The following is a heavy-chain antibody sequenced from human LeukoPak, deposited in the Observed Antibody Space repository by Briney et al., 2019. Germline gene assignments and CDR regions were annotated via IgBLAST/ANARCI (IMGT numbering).Heavy chain of an antibody. Sequence: PGGPLRLSCAASGFTFNNYAMNWVRQAPGKGLEWVSAISESGDKTHYADSVKGRFTISRDNSQNTLYLQMNSLRAEDTALYYCAKQWVDCWGQGTLVTVSS. D-gene: IGHD1-26*01. CDR3: AKQWVDC. J-gene: IGHJ4*02. CDR2: ISESGDKT. CDR1: GFTFNNYA. V-gene: IGHV3-23*01.